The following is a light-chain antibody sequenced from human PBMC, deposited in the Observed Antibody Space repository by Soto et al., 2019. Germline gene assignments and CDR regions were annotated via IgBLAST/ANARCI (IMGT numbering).Light chain of an antibody. J-gene: IGKJ4*01. V-gene: IGKV3-11*01. Sequence: EIVLTQSRATLSSPPGERATLPCRASQSVSSSLAWYQQKPGQAPRLLIYDASNRATGIPARFSGSGSGTDFTLTIGSLEPEDFAVYYCQQRSNWPPLSFGGGTKVEIK. CDR1: QSVSSS. CDR2: DAS. CDR3: QQRSNWPPLS.